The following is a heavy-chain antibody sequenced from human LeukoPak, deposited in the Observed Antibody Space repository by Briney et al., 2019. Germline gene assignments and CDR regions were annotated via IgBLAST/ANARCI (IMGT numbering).Heavy chain of an antibody. CDR1: GGSTSSGSYY. Sequence: SQTLSLTXTVSGGSTSSGSYYWSWIRQPAGKGLEWIGRIYTSGSTNYNPSLKSRVTISVDTSKNQFSLKLSSVTAADTAVYYCARDSLVEMATITDYWGQGTLVTVSS. CDR3: ARDSLVEMATITDY. CDR2: IYTSGST. J-gene: IGHJ4*02. D-gene: IGHD5-24*01. V-gene: IGHV4-61*02.